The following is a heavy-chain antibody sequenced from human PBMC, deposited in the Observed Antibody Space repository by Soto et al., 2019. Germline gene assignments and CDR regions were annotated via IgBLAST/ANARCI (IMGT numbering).Heavy chain of an antibody. Sequence: PSETLSLTCTVSGGSLSSNNNYWRWIRQPPGEGLEWIGFISYSGTTSYSPSLKSRVAISLDTSKNQFSLSLSSVTAADTAVYYCARGGGWYVWFDPWGQGTLVTVSS. J-gene: IGHJ5*02. V-gene: IGHV4-30-4*01. CDR2: ISYSGTT. CDR1: GGSLSSNNNY. D-gene: IGHD6-19*01. CDR3: ARGGGWYVWFDP.